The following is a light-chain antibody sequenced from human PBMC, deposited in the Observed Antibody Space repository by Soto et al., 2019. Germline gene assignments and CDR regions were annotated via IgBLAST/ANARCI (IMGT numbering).Light chain of an antibody. V-gene: IGKV2-30*01. CDR3: MQGTHWPLT. CDR1: QSLVYSDGNTY. Sequence: DVVMTQSPLSLPVTLGQPASISCRSSQSLVYSDGNTYLNWFQQRPGQSPRRLIYKVSNRDSGVPDRFSGSGSGTDFTLKISRVEADDVGVYYCMQGTHWPLTVGGGTKVEIK. CDR2: KVS. J-gene: IGKJ4*01.